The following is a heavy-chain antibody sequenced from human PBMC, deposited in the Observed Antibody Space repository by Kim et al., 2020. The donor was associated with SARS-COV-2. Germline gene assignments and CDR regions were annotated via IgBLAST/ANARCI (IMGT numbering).Heavy chain of an antibody. Sequence: ASVKVSCKASGYTFTSYAMNWVRQAPGQGLEWMGWINTNTGNPTYAQGFTGRFVFSLDTSVSTAYLQISSLKAEDTAVYYCARDRPFEMYYDILTGYPPALDLWGRGTLVTVSS. CDR1: GYTFTSYA. CDR3: ARDRPFEMYYDILTGYPPALDL. CDR2: INTNTGNP. D-gene: IGHD3-9*01. J-gene: IGHJ2*01. V-gene: IGHV7-4-1*02.